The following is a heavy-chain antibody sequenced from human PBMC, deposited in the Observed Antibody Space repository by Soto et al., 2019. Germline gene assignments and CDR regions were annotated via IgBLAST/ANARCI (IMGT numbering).Heavy chain of an antibody. Sequence: XVQLVQSXXXXXKPGASVKVSCKASGYTFTSYGISWVRQAPGQGLEWMGWISTYNGNTKYAQKLQGRVTMTTDTPTSTAYMELRSLRSDDTAVFYCAREMVRGVGSDYWGQGTLVTVSS. CDR3: AREMVRGVGSDY. J-gene: IGHJ4*02. CDR2: ISTYNGNT. V-gene: IGHV1-18*01. D-gene: IGHD3-10*01. CDR1: GYTFTSYG.